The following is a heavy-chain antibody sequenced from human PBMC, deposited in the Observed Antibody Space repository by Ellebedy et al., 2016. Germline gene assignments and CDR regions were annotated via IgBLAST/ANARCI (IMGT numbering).Heavy chain of an antibody. J-gene: IGHJ5*02. CDR3: VKERYGVQFVLGS. D-gene: IGHD6-6*01. CDR1: GFTFDDYT. CDR2: INRYGSIT. Sequence: GGSLRLSXAASGFTFDDYTMHWARQAPGKGLEWVSLINRYGSITYYADSVKGRFTISRDNSRNSLYLQMNSLRPEDTALYYCVKERYGVQFVLGSWGQGTLVTVAS. V-gene: IGHV3-43*01.